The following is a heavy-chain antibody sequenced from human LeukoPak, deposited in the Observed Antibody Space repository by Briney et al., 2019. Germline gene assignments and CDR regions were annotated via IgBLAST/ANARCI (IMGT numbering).Heavy chain of an antibody. CDR3: ARGVYYDSSGVYYYMDV. V-gene: IGHV3-48*03. CDR2: ISSSGRTI. J-gene: IGHJ6*03. CDR1: GLTFSSYE. Sequence: PGGSLRLSCAASGLTFSSYEMNWVRQAPGKGLEWVSYISSSGRTIYYADSVKGRFTISRDNAKNSLYLQMNSLRAEDTAVYYCARGVYYDSSGVYYYMDVWGKGTTVTISS. D-gene: IGHD3-22*01.